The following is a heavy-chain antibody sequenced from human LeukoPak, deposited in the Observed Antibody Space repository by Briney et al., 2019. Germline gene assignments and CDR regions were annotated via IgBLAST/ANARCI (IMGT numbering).Heavy chain of an antibody. CDR3: ARDPVFFGCSGGSCYPSGWFDP. J-gene: IGHJ5*02. CDR2: NYYSGCT. V-gene: IGHV4-59*02. D-gene: IGHD2-15*01. Sequence: SVTQSLLCSLWIHFKYSYYELCLPQPPGGALEGIGYNYYSGCTKYNLSLESRVTISVDTSKNQFSLKLSSVTAADTAVYYCARDPVFFGCSGGSCYPSGWFDPWGQGTPVTVSS. CDR1: IHFKYSYY.